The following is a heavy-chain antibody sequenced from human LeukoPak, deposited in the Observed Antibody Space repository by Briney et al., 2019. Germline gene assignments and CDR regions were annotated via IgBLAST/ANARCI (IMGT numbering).Heavy chain of an antibody. CDR1: GYTFTSYD. D-gene: IGHD6-6*01. Sequence: ASVKVSCKASGYTFTSYDINWVRQATGQGLEWMGWMNPNSGNIGYAQKFQGRVTMTRNTSISTAYMELSSLRSEDTAVYYCARGLIAARPDDDYWGQGTLVTVSS. CDR2: MNPNSGNI. CDR3: ARGLIAARPDDDY. J-gene: IGHJ4*02. V-gene: IGHV1-8*01.